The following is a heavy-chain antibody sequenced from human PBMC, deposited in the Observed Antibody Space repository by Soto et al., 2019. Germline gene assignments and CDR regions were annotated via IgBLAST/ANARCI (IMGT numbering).Heavy chain of an antibody. CDR2: INPSGGST. J-gene: IGHJ5*02. CDR3: ARDSDPYSSSWSWFDP. V-gene: IGHV1-46*01. D-gene: IGHD6-6*01. CDR1: GYTFTSYY. Sequence: ASVKVSCKASGYTFTSYYMHWVRQAPGQGLEWMGIINPSGGSTSYAQKFQGRVTMTRDTPTSTVYMELSSLRSEDTAVYYCARDSDPYSSSWSWFDPWGQGTLVTVSS.